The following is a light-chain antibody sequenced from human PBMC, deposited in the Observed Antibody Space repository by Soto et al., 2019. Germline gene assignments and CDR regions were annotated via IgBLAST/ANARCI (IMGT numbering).Light chain of an antibody. CDR3: QQYGSSPLFT. CDR2: GAS. CDR1: QSVSSSY. V-gene: IGKV3-20*01. J-gene: IGKJ3*01. Sequence: EIVLTQSPGTLSLSPGERATLSCRASQSVSSSYLAWYQQKPGQAPRLLIYGASSRATGIPDRFSGSGSGTDFTLTISRLEPEDFAVYYCQQYGSSPLFTFCPGTKLDIK.